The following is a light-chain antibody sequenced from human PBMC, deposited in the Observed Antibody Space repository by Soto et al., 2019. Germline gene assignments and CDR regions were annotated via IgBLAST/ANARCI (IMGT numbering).Light chain of an antibody. CDR3: QQYGSSPWT. CDR2: GVS. J-gene: IGKJ1*01. V-gene: IGKV3-20*01. Sequence: EIVLTQSPGTLSLSPGERATLFCRASQSVSSSYLAWYQQKPGQAPRLLIYGVSSRATGIPDRFSGSGSGTDFTFNISRLEPEDFAVYYCQQYGSSPWTFGQGTKVEIK. CDR1: QSVSSSY.